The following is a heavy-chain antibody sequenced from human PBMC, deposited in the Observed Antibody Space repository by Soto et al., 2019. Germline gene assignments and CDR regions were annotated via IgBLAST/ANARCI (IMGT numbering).Heavy chain of an antibody. D-gene: IGHD2-15*01. CDR3: ARGQQNCSGGSCYLNWFDP. J-gene: IGHJ5*02. Sequence: KTSESLSLTCAVSGGSISSGGYSWSWIRQPPGKGLEWIGYIYHSGGTYYNPSLKSRVTISVDRSKNQFSLKLSSVTAADTAVYYCARGQQNCSGGSCYLNWFDPWGQGTLVTVSS. CDR1: GGSISSGGYS. V-gene: IGHV4-30-2*01. CDR2: IYHSGGT.